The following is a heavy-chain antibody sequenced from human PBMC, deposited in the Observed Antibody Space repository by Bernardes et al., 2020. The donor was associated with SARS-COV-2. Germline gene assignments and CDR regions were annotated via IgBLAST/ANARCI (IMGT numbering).Heavy chain of an antibody. J-gene: IGHJ6*02. D-gene: IGHD4-17*01. CDR1: DYTFTNYW. V-gene: IGHV5-51*01. CDR3: ARRRYGDFGMDV. Sequence: GESLKISCKGSDYTFTNYWIGWVRQMPGKGLEWMGIIYPGDSDTKYSPSFQGRVTISADKSVNTAYLQWSSLKASDTAIYYCARRRYGDFGMDVWGRGTTVTVSS. CDR2: IYPGDSDT.